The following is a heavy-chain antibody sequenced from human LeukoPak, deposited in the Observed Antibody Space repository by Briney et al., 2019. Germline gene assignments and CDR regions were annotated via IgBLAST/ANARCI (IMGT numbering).Heavy chain of an antibody. CDR3: ARAGTVTGTTLKYFDY. CDR1: GGSISSYY. Sequence: PSETLSLTCTVSGGSISSYYWSWIRQPPGKGLEWIGYIYYSGGTYYNPSLKSRVTISVDRSKNQFSLKLSSVTAADTAVYYCARAGTVTGTTLKYFDYWGQGTLVTVPS. CDR2: IYYSGGT. V-gene: IGHV4-59*12. J-gene: IGHJ4*02. D-gene: IGHD1-7*01.